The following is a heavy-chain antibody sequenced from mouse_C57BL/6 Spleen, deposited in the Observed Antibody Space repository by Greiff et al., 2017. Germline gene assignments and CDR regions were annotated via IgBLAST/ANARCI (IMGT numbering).Heavy chain of an antibody. CDR2: IYPYNGVS. V-gene: IGHV1-31*01. CDR1: GYSFTGYY. J-gene: IGHJ2*01. D-gene: IGHD2-3*01. Sequence: EVNLVESGPELVKPGASVKISCKASGYSFTGYYMHWVNQSHGNILAWIGYIYPYNGVSSYNQKFKGKATLTVDKSSSTAYMELRSLTSEDSAVYYCARGGDDGYSLLDDWGQGTTRTVSS. CDR3: ARGGDDGYSLLDD.